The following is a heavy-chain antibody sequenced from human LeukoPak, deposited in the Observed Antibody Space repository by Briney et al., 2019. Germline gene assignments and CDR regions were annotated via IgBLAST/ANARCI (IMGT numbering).Heavy chain of an antibody. CDR3: ARGPHYYDTSGYQLDY. V-gene: IGHV1-2*02. D-gene: IGHD3-22*01. J-gene: IGHJ4*02. Sequence: ASVKVSCKASGYSFTGYYMHWVRQAPGQGLEWMGWINPNTGGTNSAQNFQGRLTMTRDTSISTAYMELSRLRSDDTAVYYCARGPHYYDTSGYQLDYWGQGTLVTVSS. CDR2: INPNTGGT. CDR1: GYSFTGYY.